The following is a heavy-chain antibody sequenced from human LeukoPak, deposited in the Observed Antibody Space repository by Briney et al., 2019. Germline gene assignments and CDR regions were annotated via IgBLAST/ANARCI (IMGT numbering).Heavy chain of an antibody. V-gene: IGHV4-31*03. CDR1: GGSISSGGYY. D-gene: IGHD6-19*01. J-gene: IGHJ3*02. CDR2: IYYSGST. Sequence: SETLSLTCTVSGGSISSGGYYWSWLRQHPGKGLEWIGYIYYSGSTYYNPSLKSRVTISVDTSKNQFSLKLSSVTAADTAVYYCARDRIDSSGWSDAFDIWGQGTMVTVSS. CDR3: ARDRIDSSGWSDAFDI.